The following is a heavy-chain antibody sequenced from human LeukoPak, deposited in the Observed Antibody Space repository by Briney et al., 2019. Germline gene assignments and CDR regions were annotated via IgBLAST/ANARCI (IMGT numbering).Heavy chain of an antibody. D-gene: IGHD3-22*01. CDR3: ARVRITMIVVSLMDV. J-gene: IGHJ6*04. V-gene: IGHV3-23*01. CDR2: ISGSGGST. CDR1: GFTFSSYA. Sequence: GGSLRLSCAASGFTFSSYAMSWVRQAPGKGLEWVSAISGSGGSTYYADSVKGRFTISRDNSKNTLNLQMNSLRAEDTAVYYCARVRITMIVVSLMDVWGKGTTVTVSS.